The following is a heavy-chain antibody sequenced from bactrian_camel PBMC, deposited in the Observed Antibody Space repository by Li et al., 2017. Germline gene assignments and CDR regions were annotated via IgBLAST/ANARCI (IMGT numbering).Heavy chain of an antibody. Sequence: HVQLVESGGGSVQAGESLRLSCAASGGIDNKYSMGWFRQAPGKERERVASINSIDVTEYADSVQGRFTISQDNAKNMVYLQVNSLKAEDTAMYYCAAGWSFGVGTLLRRHYNYWGQGTQVTVS. D-gene: IGHD3*01. CDR2: INSIDVT. J-gene: IGHJ4*01. V-gene: IGHV3S53*01. CDR1: GGIDNKYS. CDR3: AAGWSFGVGTLLRRHYNY.